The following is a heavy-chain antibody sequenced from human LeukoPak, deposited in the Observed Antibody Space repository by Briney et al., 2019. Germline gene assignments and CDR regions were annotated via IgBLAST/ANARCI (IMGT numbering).Heavy chain of an antibody. Sequence: PSETLSLTCTVSGGAISSRSYYWGWIRQPPGRGLEWIGSVYYSGSTYYSPSLKSRVTISVDTSKNQFSLKLSSVTAADTAVYYCAIVGLAARPGAFDYWGQGTLVTVSS. J-gene: IGHJ4*02. CDR2: VYYSGST. D-gene: IGHD6-6*01. CDR3: AIVGLAARPGAFDY. V-gene: IGHV4-39*01. CDR1: GGAISSRSYY.